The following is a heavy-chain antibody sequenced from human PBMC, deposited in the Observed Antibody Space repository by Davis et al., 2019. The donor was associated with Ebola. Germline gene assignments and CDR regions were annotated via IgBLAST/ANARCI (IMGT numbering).Heavy chain of an antibody. CDR3: ARANYDILTGFLDY. D-gene: IGHD3-9*01. CDR2: INHSGST. CDR1: GGSFSGYY. J-gene: IGHJ4*02. V-gene: IGHV4-34*01. Sequence: SETLSLTCAVDGGSFSGYYWSWIRQPPGKGLEWIGEINHSGSTNYNPSLKSRVTISVDTSKNQFSLKLSSVTAADTAVYYCARANYDILTGFLDYWGQGTLVTVSS.